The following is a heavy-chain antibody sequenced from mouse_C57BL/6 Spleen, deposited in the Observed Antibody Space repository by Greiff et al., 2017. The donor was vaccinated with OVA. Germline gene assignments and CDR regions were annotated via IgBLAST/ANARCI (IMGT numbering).Heavy chain of an antibody. J-gene: IGHJ2*01. V-gene: IGHV1-18*01. D-gene: IGHD1-1*01. CDR1: GYTFTDYN. CDR3: ARKDYGSFFDY. Sequence: VQLQRSGPELVKPGASVKIPCKASGYTFTDYNMDWVKQSHGKSLEWIGDINPNNGGTIYNQKFKGKATLTVDKSSSTAYMELRSLTSEDTAVYYCARKDYGSFFDYWGQGTTLTVSS. CDR2: INPNNGGT.